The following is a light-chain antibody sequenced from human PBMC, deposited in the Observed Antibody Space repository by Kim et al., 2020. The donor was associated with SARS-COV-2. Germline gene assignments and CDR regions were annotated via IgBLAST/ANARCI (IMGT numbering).Light chain of an antibody. V-gene: IGKV1-33*01. CDR1: EDVSDY. J-gene: IGKJ5*01. Sequence: ASVGDRVIITCQASEDVSDYFNWYHQKPGEAPKVLIRDAANLESGVPSRFSRGGYGTEFSLTISSVQPEDMGTYYCQQYDAPPFTFGQGTRLEIK. CDR3: QQYDAPPFT. CDR2: DAA.